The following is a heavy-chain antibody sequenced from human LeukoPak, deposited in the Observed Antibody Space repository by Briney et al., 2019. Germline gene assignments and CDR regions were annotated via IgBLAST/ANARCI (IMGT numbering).Heavy chain of an antibody. J-gene: IGHJ4*02. CDR3: ARVMSGSGSKYFDY. V-gene: IGHV3-64*01. Sequence: GGSLRLSCAASGFTFSSFPMHWVRQVPGKGLEYVSAISSTGETSYYANSVKDRFTISRDNSKNTLYLQMGNLRTEDMAVYYCARVMSGSGSKYFDYWGQGTLVTVSS. D-gene: IGHD3-10*01. CDR1: GFTFSSFP. CDR2: ISSTGETS.